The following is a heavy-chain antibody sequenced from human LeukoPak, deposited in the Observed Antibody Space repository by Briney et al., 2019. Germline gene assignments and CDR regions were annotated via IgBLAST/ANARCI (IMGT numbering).Heavy chain of an antibody. CDR3: ATSITMVRGVQRDY. V-gene: IGHV3-23*01. Sequence: GGSLRLSCAASGFTFSRYAMSWVRQAPGKGLEWVSAISGSGGSTYYADSVKGRFTISRDNAKNSLYLQMNSLRAEDTAVYYCATSITMVRGVQRDYWGQGTLVTVSS. D-gene: IGHD3-10*01. J-gene: IGHJ4*02. CDR1: GFTFSRYA. CDR2: ISGSGGST.